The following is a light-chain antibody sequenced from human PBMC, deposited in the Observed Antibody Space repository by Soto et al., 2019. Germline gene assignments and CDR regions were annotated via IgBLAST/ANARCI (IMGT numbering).Light chain of an antibody. V-gene: IGKV2-28*01. Sequence: DLVMTQSPLSLPVTPGEPASISCRSSQSLMHSNGYNYLDWYLQKPGQSPQLLIYLGSNRASGVPDRVSGSGSGTDFTLKISRVEAEDVGVYYCMQALQTPDTFGQGTKLEIK. CDR3: MQALQTPDT. J-gene: IGKJ2*01. CDR2: LGS. CDR1: QSLMHSNGYNY.